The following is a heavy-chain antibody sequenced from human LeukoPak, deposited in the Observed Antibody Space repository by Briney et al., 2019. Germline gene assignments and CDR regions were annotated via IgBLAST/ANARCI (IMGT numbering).Heavy chain of an antibody. J-gene: IGHJ4*02. D-gene: IGHD1-14*01. CDR1: GGSISSGGYY. CDR2: IYYSGST. V-gene: IGHV4-31*03. CDR3: ARIPNQSKYSIGNY. Sequence: SQTLSLTCTVSGGSISSGGYYWRWIRQHTGKGLEWIGYIYYSGSTYYNPSLKSRVTISVDTSKNQFSLKLSSVTAADTAVYYCARIPNQSKYSIGNYWGQGTLVTVSS.